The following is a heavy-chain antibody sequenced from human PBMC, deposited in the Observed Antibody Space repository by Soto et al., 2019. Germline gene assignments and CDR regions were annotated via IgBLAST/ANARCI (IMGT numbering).Heavy chain of an antibody. Sequence: QVQLVQSGAEVKKPGASVKVSCKASGYTFTSYDINWVRQATGQGLEWMGWMNPNSGNTGYAQKFQGRVTMTRNTSITTAYMEMSSLRSEDTAVYYCARESRSPTAMVDAFDIWGQVTMVTVSS. V-gene: IGHV1-8*01. CDR3: ARESRSPTAMVDAFDI. CDR1: GYTFTSYD. J-gene: IGHJ3*02. D-gene: IGHD5-18*01. CDR2: MNPNSGNT.